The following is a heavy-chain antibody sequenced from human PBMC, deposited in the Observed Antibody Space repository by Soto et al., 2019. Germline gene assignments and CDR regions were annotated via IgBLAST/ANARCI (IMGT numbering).Heavy chain of an antibody. D-gene: IGHD3-10*02. CDR1: GFTFGSYS. CDR2: ISSSSSYI. Sequence: GGSLRLSCAAFGFTFGSYSRNWVRQAPGKGLERVSSISSSSSYIYYADSVKGRFTISRDNAKNSLYLQMNSLRAEDTAVYYCARESPSVPFDYWGQGTLVTVSS. V-gene: IGHV3-21*01. J-gene: IGHJ4*02. CDR3: ARESPSVPFDY.